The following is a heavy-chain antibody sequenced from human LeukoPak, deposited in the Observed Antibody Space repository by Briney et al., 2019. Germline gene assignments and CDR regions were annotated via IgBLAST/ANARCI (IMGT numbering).Heavy chain of an antibody. V-gene: IGHV4-59*01. CDR3: ARDLGRSFGESLYNWFDP. J-gene: IGHJ5*02. D-gene: IGHD3-10*01. CDR1: GGSISSYY. CDR2: IYYSGST. Sequence: SETLSLTCTVSGGSISSYYWSWIRQPPGKGLEWIGYIYYSGSTNYNPSLKSRVTISVDTSKNQFSLKLSSVTAADTAVYYCARDLGRSFGESLYNWFDPWGQGTLSPSPQ.